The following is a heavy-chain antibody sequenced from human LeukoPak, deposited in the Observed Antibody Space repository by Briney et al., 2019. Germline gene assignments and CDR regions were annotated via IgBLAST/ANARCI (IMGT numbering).Heavy chain of an antibody. J-gene: IGHJ4*02. D-gene: IGHD1-26*01. Sequence: GASVKVPCKASGGTFSNYNLNWVRQAPGQGLEWMGGIIPIFGTADYSHKFQGRVRITTDESTSTVYMELSSLRAEDTALYYCAKDIGLNWGQGTLVTVSS. CDR2: IIPIFGTA. CDR3: AKDIGLN. CDR1: GGTFSNYN. V-gene: IGHV1-69*05.